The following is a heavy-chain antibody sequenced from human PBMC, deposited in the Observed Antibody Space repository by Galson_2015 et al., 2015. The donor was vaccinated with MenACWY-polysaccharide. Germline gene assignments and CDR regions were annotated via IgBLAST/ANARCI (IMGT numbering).Heavy chain of an antibody. D-gene: IGHD3-16*01. J-gene: IGHJ4*02. CDR2: INSDGTSK. CDR3: ARDPLWDRTVGFDY. Sequence: LRLSCAASGFTFSSDWMHWVRQAPGKGLVWISRINSDGTSKTYADSVKGRFTISRDNAKNTLYLQMNSLRAEDTAVYYCARDPLWDRTVGFDYWGQGTLVTVSS. V-gene: IGHV3-74*01. CDR1: GFTFSSDW.